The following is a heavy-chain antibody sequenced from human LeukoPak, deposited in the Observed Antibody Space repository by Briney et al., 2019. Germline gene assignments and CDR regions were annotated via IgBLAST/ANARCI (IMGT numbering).Heavy chain of an antibody. CDR3: AKGPYYDILTGYQDY. J-gene: IGHJ4*02. CDR1: GFTFSSYA. D-gene: IGHD3-9*01. V-gene: IGHV3-23*01. Sequence: GGSLRLSCAASGFTFSSYAMSWVRQAPGKGLEWVSAISGTGGRTYYADSVKGRFTISRDNSKNTLYLQMNSLRAEDTAVYYCAKGPYYDILTGYQDYWGQGTLVTVSS. CDR2: ISGTGGRT.